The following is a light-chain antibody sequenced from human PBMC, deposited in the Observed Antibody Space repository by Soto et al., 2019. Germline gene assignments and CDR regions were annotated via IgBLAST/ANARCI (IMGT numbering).Light chain of an antibody. CDR3: QQLHSYVIT. Sequence: IQLTQSPSSLSASVGDRVTITCRASQGISSYLAWYQQKPGKAPKLLIYAASTLQSGVPSRFSGSGSGTDFTLTISSLQPGDFATYYCQQLHSYVITLGQGTRLEIK. J-gene: IGKJ5*01. V-gene: IGKV1-9*01. CDR2: AAS. CDR1: QGISSY.